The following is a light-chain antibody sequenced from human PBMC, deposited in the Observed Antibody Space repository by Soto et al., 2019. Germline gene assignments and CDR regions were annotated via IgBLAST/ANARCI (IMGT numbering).Light chain of an antibody. J-gene: IGLJ3*02. CDR1: SSDVGGYND. CDR2: DVS. V-gene: IGLV2-11*01. CDR3: CSYAGSYTWV. Sequence: QSALTQPRSVSGSPGQSVTISCTGTSSDVGGYNDVSWYQQHPGKAPKLMIYDVSERPSGVPDRFTGSESGSTASLTISGLQAEDEADYYCCSYAGSYTWVFGGGTKLTVL.